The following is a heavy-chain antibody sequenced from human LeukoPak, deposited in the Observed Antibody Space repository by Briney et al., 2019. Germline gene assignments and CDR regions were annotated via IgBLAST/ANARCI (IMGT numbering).Heavy chain of an antibody. J-gene: IGHJ4*02. Sequence: GGSLRLSCAASGFTFSSYWMHWVRHAPGKGLVWVSRINSDGSSTSYADSVKGRFTISRDNAKNTLYPQMNSLRAEDTAVYYCARDSDIAARNLDYWGQGTLVTVSS. CDR3: ARDSDIAARNLDY. CDR2: INSDGSST. D-gene: IGHD6-6*01. V-gene: IGHV3-74*01. CDR1: GFTFSSYW.